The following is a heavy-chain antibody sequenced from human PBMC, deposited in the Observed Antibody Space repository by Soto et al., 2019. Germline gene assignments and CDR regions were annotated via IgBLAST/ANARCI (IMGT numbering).Heavy chain of an antibody. CDR3: ARDRYYDIWNAFDI. Sequence: GGSLRLSCAASGFTFSSYWMSWVRQAPGKGLEWVANIKQDGSEKYYVDSVKGRFTISRDNAKNSLYLQMNSLRAEDTAGYYCARDRYYDIWNAFDIWGQGTMVTVSS. CDR2: IKQDGSEK. J-gene: IGHJ3*02. CDR1: GFTFSSYW. D-gene: IGHD3-3*01. V-gene: IGHV3-7*01.